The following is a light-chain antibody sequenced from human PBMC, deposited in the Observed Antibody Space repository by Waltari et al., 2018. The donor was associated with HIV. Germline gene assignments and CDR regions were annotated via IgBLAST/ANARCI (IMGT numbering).Light chain of an antibody. Sequence: DIQMTQSPSSLSASVGDRVTITSRTSQSISTYLNWYQQKPGKAPELLIYGAFSLQSGVPSGFSGSGSGTDFTLTITSLQPEDFATYFCQQSYRIPLTFGGGTKVEL. CDR3: QQSYRIPLT. J-gene: IGKJ4*01. CDR1: QSISTY. V-gene: IGKV1-39*01. CDR2: GAF.